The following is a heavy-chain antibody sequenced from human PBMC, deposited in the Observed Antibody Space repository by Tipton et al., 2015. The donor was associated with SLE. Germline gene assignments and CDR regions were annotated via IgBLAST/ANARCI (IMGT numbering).Heavy chain of an antibody. J-gene: IGHJ4*02. D-gene: IGHD6-13*01. CDR2: IKQDGREE. CDR3: APWGSSWGFDY. Sequence: SLRLSCVGSGFTFSAYWMSWVRQAPGKGLEWVAHIKQDGREEYYVDSVKGRFTISRDNAKDSLYLHMNSLRVEDTAVYYCAPWGSSWGFDYWGQGTLVTVSS. CDR1: GFTFSAYW. V-gene: IGHV3-7*01.